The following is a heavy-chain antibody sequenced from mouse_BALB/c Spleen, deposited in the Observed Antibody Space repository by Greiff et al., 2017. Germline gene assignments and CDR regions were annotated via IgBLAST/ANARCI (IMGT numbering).Heavy chain of an antibody. CDR2: ISYSGST. Sequence: VQLQQSGPGLVKPSQSLSLTCTVTGYSITSDYAWNWIRQFPGNKLEWMGYISYSGSTSYNPSLKSRISITRDTSKNQFFLQLNSVTTEDTATYYCARYPAYWGQGTTLTVSS. V-gene: IGHV3-2*02. CDR3: ARYPAY. J-gene: IGHJ2*01. CDR1: GYSITSDYA.